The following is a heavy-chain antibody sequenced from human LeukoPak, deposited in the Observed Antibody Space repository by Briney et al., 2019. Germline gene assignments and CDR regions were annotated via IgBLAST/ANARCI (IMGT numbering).Heavy chain of an antibody. CDR3: ARGPGDFYDTSGYYYVPDF. D-gene: IGHD3-22*01. CDR1: GGTFSSYA. Sequence: SVKVSCKASGGTFSSYAISWVRQAPGQGLEWMGGIIPIFGTANYAQKFQGRVTITADESTSTAYMELSSLRSEDTAVYYCARGPGDFYDTSGYYYVPDFWGQGTLVTVSS. J-gene: IGHJ4*02. V-gene: IGHV1-69*13. CDR2: IIPIFGTA.